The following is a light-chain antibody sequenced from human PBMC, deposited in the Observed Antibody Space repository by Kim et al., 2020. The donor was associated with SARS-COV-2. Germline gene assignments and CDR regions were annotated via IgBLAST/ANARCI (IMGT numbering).Light chain of an antibody. CDR3: NSRDSNDNVV. CDR2: GKN. V-gene: IGLV3-19*01. Sequence: SSELTKDPAVSVVLGQTVRITCQGESLRSYYATWYQQKPGKAPIVVIYGKNNRPSGIPDRFSGSSSGNTASLTITGTQAGDEADYYCNSRDSNDNVVFGGGTQLTVL. J-gene: IGLJ2*01. CDR1: SLRSYY.